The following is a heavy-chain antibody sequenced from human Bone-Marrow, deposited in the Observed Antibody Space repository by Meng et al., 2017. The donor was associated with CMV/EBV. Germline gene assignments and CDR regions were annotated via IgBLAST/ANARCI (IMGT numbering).Heavy chain of an antibody. CDR1: GFTFSGSA. CDR2: IRSKANSYAT. J-gene: IGHJ6*02. D-gene: IGHD2-2*01. V-gene: IGHV3-73*01. CDR3: KVVVVVPAADTPYGMEV. Sequence: GESLKISCAASGFTFSGSAMHWVRQASGKGLEWVGRIRSKANSYATAYAASVKGRFTISRDDSKNTAYLQMNSLKTEDTAVYYCKVVVVVPAADTPYGMEVWGQGNTVHVSS.